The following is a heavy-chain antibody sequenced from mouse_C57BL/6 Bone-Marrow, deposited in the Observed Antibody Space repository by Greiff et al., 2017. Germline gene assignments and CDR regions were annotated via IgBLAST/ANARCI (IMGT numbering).Heavy chain of an antibody. V-gene: IGHV1-50*01. J-gene: IGHJ2*01. CDR3: SRGDYGSLFDY. D-gene: IGHD1-1*01. Sequence: VQLQQPGAELVKPGASVKLSCTASGYTFTSYWMQWVNQRPGQGLEWIGEIDPYDSYTNYTYKFKGKATFTVDKATSTTYMQLSKLTSEDSAVYYCSRGDYGSLFDYWGQGTTLTVSS. CDR2: IDPYDSYT. CDR1: GYTFTSYW.